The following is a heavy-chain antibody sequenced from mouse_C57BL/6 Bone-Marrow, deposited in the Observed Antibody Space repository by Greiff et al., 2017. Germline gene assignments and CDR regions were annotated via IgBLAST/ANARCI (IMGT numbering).Heavy chain of an antibody. CDR2: ISNGGGST. J-gene: IGHJ4*01. CDR1: GFTFSDYY. Sequence: EVKLMESGGGLVQPGGSLKLSCAASGFTFSDYYMYWVRQTPEKRLEWVAYISNGGGSTYYPDTVKGRFTISRDNAKNTLYLQMSRLKSEDTAMYYCARHPLEYAMDYWGQGTSVTVSS. D-gene: IGHD3-1*01. V-gene: IGHV5-12*01. CDR3: ARHPLEYAMDY.